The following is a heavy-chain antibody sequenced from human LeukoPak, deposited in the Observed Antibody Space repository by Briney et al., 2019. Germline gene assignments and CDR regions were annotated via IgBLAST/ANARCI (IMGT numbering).Heavy chain of an antibody. D-gene: IGHD1-26*01. CDR2: MKQDGSEE. J-gene: IGHJ4*02. Sequence: GGSLRLSCAASGFTFSTYWMSWVRQAPGKGLEWVANMKQDGSEEYYVDSVKGRFTISRDNAKNSLYLQMNSLRAEDTAVYYCASDKIVGATVLDYWGQGSLVTVSS. CDR1: GFTFSTYW. CDR3: ASDKIVGATVLDY. V-gene: IGHV3-7*03.